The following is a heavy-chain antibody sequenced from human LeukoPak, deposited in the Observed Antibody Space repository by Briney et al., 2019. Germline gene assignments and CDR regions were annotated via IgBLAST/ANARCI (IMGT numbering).Heavy chain of an antibody. CDR1: GFTVSSDY. Sequence: GGSLRLSCAASGFTVSSDYMSWVRQAPGKGLEWVSPISSSSSYIYYADSVKGRFTISRDNAKNSLYLQMNSLRAEDTAVYYCAREPTVTRDYYYYGMDVWGQGTTVTVSS. CDR3: AREPTVTRDYYYYGMDV. V-gene: IGHV3-21*01. J-gene: IGHJ6*02. CDR2: ISSSSSYI. D-gene: IGHD4-11*01.